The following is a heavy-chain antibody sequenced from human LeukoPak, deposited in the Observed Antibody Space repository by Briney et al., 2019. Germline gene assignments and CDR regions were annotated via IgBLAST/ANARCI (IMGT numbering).Heavy chain of an antibody. J-gene: IGHJ6*03. CDR3: SRRFLEWFGYMDV. CDR2: IRTKAFGGTT. CDR1: GFTLSSYS. D-gene: IGHD3-3*01. Sequence: PGGSLRLSCAASGFTLSSYSMNWVRQAPGKGLEWVGFIRTKAFGGTTQYAASVRGRFTISRDDSKSIAYLQMNSLKTEDTAVYYCSRRFLEWFGYMDVWGTGATVIVSS. V-gene: IGHV3-49*04.